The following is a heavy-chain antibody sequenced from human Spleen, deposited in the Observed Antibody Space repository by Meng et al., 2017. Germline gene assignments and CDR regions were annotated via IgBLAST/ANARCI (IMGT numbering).Heavy chain of an antibody. CDR2: INQDGSER. V-gene: IGHV3-7*03. Sequence: GESLKISCAASGFSFSSYWMTWVRQAPGKGLEWVANINQDGSERYYVDSVKGRFTISRDNAKNSLYLQMNSLRAEDSAVYYCTTGWSSTDYWGQGTLVTVSS. CDR3: TTGWSSTDY. D-gene: IGHD2-8*01. J-gene: IGHJ4*02. CDR1: GFSFSSYW.